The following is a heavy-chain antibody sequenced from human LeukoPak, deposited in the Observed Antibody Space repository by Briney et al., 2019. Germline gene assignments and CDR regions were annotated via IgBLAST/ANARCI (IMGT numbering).Heavy chain of an antibody. CDR2: IHPGDSDT. CDR3: AIGYSSGWTSPYYYGMDV. D-gene: IGHD6-19*01. J-gene: IGHJ6*02. CDR1: GYSFTNYW. Sequence: GESLKISCKGSGYSFTNYWIGWVRQMPGKGLEWMGIIHPGDSDTRYSPSFQGQGTISADKSISTAYLQWSSLKASDTAMYYCAIGYSSGWTSPYYYGMDVWGQGTTVTVSS. V-gene: IGHV5-51*01.